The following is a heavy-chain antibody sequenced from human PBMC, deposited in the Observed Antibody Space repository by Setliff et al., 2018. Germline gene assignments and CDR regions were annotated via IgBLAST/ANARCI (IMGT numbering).Heavy chain of an antibody. D-gene: IGHD3-10*01. V-gene: IGHV3-7*01. J-gene: IGHJ4*02. Sequence: GGSLRLSCAASGFTFDDWVSWVRQAPGKGLEWLASINPDGSEKYYVDSVKGRFTISRDNARNSLSLQMNSLRTEDTAVYYCFGAGTCSYWGQGTLVTVSS. CDR1: GFTFDDW. CDR3: FGAGTCSY. CDR2: INPDGSEK.